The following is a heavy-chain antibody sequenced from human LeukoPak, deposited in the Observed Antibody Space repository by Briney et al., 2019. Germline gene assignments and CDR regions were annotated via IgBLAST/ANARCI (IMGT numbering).Heavy chain of an antibody. D-gene: IGHD1-1*01. CDR3: ARDSGAGDYFDY. J-gene: IGHJ4*02. CDR2: ISSSSSYI. CDR1: GFTFSTYN. Sequence: GGSLRLSCAVSGFTFSTYNMNWVRQAPGKGLEWVSSISSSSSYIYYADSVKGRFTISRDNAKNSLYLQMNSLRAEDTAVYYCARDSGAGDYFDYWGQGTLVTVSS. V-gene: IGHV3-21*01.